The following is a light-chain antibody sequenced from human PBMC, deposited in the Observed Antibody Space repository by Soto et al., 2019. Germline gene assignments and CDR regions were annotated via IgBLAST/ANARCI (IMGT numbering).Light chain of an antibody. CDR1: QSISSW. CDR2: KAS. CDR3: QQYNSYPGT. Sequence: DIQMTQSPSILSASVGDRVTITCRASQSISSWLAWYQQKPGKAPKLLIYKASSLESGVPSRFSGSASGTEFTLTISCLQPADFATYYCQQYNSYPGTFGQGTKVEIK. J-gene: IGKJ1*01. V-gene: IGKV1-5*03.